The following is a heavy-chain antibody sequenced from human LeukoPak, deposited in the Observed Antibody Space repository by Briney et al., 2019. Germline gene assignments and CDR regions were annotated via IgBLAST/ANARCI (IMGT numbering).Heavy chain of an antibody. CDR3: ARGLPRLRMDY. Sequence: PGGSLTLSCAASGFTFSSYEMNWVRQAPGKGLEWVSYISSSGSTIYYAYSVKRLFIIYRDNAKNSLYLQMNSLRAEDTAVYDCARGLPRLRMDYWGQGTLVTVSS. V-gene: IGHV3-48*03. J-gene: IGHJ4*02. CDR1: GFTFSSYE. D-gene: IGHD5-12*01. CDR2: ISSSGSTI.